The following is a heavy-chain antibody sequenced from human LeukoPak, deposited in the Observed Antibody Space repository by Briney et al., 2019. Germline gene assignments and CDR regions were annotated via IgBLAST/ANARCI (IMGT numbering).Heavy chain of an antibody. J-gene: IGHJ4*02. V-gene: IGHV4-59*01. CDR1: GGSISSYY. CDR2: IYYSGST. Sequence: SETLSLTCTVSGGSISSYYWSWIRQPPGKGLEWIGYIYYSGSTNYNPSLESRVTISVDTSKNQFSLELSSVTAADTAVYYCARWGSITTARFDYWGQGTLVTVSS. CDR3: ARWGSITTARFDY. D-gene: IGHD3-16*01.